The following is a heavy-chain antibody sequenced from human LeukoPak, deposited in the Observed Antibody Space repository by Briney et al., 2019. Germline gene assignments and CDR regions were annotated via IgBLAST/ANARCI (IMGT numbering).Heavy chain of an antibody. J-gene: IGHJ4*02. V-gene: IGHV4-4*02. D-gene: IGHD6-13*01. CDR3: ARGAIAAADAFDY. CDR1: GGSISSSNW. Sequence: SETLSLTCAVSGGSISSSNWWSWVRQPPGKGLEWIGEIYYSGSTNYNPSLKSRVTIPVDKSKNQFSLKLSSVTAADTAVYYCARGAIAAADAFDYWGQGTLVTVSS. CDR2: IYYSGST.